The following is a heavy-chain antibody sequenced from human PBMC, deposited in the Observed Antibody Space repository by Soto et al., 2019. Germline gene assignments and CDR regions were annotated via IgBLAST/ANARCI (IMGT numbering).Heavy chain of an antibody. Sequence: QPGGSLRLSCAASGVTFSSYDMHWVRQATGKGLEWVSAIGTAGDTYYPGSVKGRFTISRENAKNSLYLQMNSLRAGDTAVYYCARVPAAMGYYYYGMDVWGQGTTVTVSS. CDR2: IGTAGDT. D-gene: IGHD2-2*01. CDR3: ARVPAAMGYYYYGMDV. CDR1: GVTFSSYD. V-gene: IGHV3-13*01. J-gene: IGHJ6*02.